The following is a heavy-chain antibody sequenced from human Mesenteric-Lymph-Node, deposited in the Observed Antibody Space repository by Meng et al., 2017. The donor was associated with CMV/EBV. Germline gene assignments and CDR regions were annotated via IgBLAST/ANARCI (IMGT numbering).Heavy chain of an antibody. D-gene: IGHD3-16*01. V-gene: IGHV1-2*02. Sequence: ASVKVSCKASGYSFSDYYMHWVRQVPGQGPEWMGWINPKSGGIKYAQKFEGRVTMTRDTSISTAYMELSRLRSDDTAVYYCARATGTTFGGGFYYWGQGTLVTVSS. J-gene: IGHJ4*02. CDR1: GYSFSDYY. CDR3: ARATGTTFGGGFYY. CDR2: INPKSGGI.